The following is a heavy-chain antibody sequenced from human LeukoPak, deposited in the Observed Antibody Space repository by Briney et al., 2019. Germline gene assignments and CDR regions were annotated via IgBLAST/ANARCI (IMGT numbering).Heavy chain of an antibody. D-gene: IGHD6-13*01. CDR2: IYYSGRT. V-gene: IGHV4-39*01. CDR1: GGSISSSSYY. J-gene: IGHJ4*02. Sequence: SETLSLTCTVSGGSISSSSYYWGWIRQPPGKGLEWIGSIYYSGRTYYNPSLKSRVTISVDTSKNQFSLKLSSVTVADTAVYYCARLGAAAGEFDYWGQGTLVTVSS. CDR3: ARLGAAAGEFDY.